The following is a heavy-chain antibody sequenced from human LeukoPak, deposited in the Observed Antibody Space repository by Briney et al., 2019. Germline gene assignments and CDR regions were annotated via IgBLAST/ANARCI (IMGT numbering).Heavy chain of an antibody. CDR1: GFTFSDFG. V-gene: IGHV3-30*02. CDR3: ARDLHGTSLFDNDAFDI. Sequence: PGGSLRLSCAASGFTFSDFGMHWVRQAPGKGLEWVAFIRNDGSKDYYPDSVKGRFTISRDNSRTTLYLQMNSLRAEDTAVYYCARDLHGTSLFDNDAFDIWGQGTMVTVSS. D-gene: IGHD2-2*01. J-gene: IGHJ3*02. CDR2: IRNDGSKD.